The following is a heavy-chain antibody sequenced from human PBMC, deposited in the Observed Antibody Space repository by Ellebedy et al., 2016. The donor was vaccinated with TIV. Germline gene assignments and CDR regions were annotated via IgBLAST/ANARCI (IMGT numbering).Heavy chain of an antibody. Sequence: GESLKISXAASGFTFNNYAMTWVRQAPGKGLEWVSAISGSGDSTYYADSVKGRFTISRDNSKNTLYLQMNSLRAEDAAVYYCAKDRLGLGQLPFDYWGQGTLVTVSS. D-gene: IGHD3-16*01. J-gene: IGHJ4*02. V-gene: IGHV3-23*01. CDR1: GFTFNNYA. CDR3: AKDRLGLGQLPFDY. CDR2: ISGSGDST.